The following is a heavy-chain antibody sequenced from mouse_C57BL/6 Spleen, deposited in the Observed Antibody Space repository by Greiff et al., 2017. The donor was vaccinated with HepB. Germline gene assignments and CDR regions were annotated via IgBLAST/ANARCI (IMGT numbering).Heavy chain of an antibody. Sequence: QVQLQHPGAELVKPGASVKLSCKASGYTFTSYWMQWVKQRPGQGLEWIGEIDPSDSYTNYNQKFKGKATLTVDTSSSTAYMQLSSLTSEDSAVYYCARSGSSYVGYFDVWGTGTTVTVTS. CDR2: IDPSDSYT. V-gene: IGHV1-50*01. CDR1: GYTFTSYW. D-gene: IGHD1-1*01. CDR3: ARSGSSYVGYFDV. J-gene: IGHJ1*03.